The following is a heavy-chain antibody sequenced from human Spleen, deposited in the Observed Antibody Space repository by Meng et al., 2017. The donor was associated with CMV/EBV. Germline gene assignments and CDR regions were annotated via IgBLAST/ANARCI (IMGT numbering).Heavy chain of an antibody. J-gene: IGHJ4*02. CDR2: IYYTGMS. V-gene: IGHV4-39*07. CDR1: GGLITTNYY. D-gene: IGHD3-10*01. Sequence: SETLSLTCTVSGGLITTNYYWAWIRQPPGKGLEYIGSIYYTGMSYDNPSLKGRVTISVDTSKNQFSLKMSSVTAADTAMYFCARRRGIIIQSELDLWGQGALVTVSS. CDR3: ARRRGIIIQSELDL.